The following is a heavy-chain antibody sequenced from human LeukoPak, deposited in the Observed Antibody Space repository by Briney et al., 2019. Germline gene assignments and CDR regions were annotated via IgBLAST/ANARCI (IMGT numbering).Heavy chain of an antibody. V-gene: IGHV3-33*08. D-gene: IGHD3-22*01. CDR3: ARDPTYDSSGYYYVDYYYGMDV. CDR1: GFTFSSYW. Sequence: PGGSLRLSCAASGFTFSSYWMSWVRQAPGKGLEWVAVIWYDGSNKYYADSVKGRFTITRDNSKNTLYLQMNSLRAEDTAVYYCARDPTYDSSGYYYVDYYYGMDVWGQGTTVTVSS. J-gene: IGHJ6*02. CDR2: IWYDGSNK.